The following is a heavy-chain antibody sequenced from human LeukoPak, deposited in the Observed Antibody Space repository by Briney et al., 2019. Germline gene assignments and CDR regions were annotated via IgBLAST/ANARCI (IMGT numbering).Heavy chain of an antibody. J-gene: IGHJ4*02. CDR3: AKVGIDGSGPFDH. V-gene: IGHV3-23*01. CDR1: KFNFA. D-gene: IGHD3-10*01. Sequence: GGSLRLSCAASKFNFAMSWVRQTADKRLEWVSAISGSGDATFYTDSVKGRFTISRDNSKNTLYLQMNSLRAEDTAVYYCAKVGIDGSGPFDHWGQGTLVTVSS. CDR2: ISGSGDAT.